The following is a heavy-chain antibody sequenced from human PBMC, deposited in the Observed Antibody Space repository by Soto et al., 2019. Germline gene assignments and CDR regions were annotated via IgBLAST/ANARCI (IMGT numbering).Heavy chain of an antibody. D-gene: IGHD3-3*01. CDR1: GYSFINYY. J-gene: IGHJ4*02. CDR3: ARDRRRTTFGVVISPTFDY. V-gene: IGHV1-46*01. CDR2: IDPSGGST. Sequence: ASVTVSCTASGYSFINYYIQWVQQAHGQGLEWMGIIDPSGGSTSYAQKFQDTITMTRDTSTSTVYMELSSLRSEDTAVYYCARDRRRTTFGVVISPTFDYWGQGTPVTVSS.